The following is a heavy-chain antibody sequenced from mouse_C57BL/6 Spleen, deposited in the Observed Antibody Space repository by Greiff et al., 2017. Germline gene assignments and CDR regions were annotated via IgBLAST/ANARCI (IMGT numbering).Heavy chain of an antibody. CDR3: AAYDGYYVFDY. CDR2: ISSGGSYT. V-gene: IGHV5-6*02. CDR1: GFTFSSYG. D-gene: IGHD2-3*01. Sequence: DVMLVESGGDLVKPGGSLKLSCAASGFTFSSYGMSWVRQTPDKRLEWVATISSGGSYTYYPDSVKGRFTISRDNAKNTLYLQMSSLKSEDTAMYYCAAYDGYYVFDYWGQGTTLTVSS. J-gene: IGHJ2*01.